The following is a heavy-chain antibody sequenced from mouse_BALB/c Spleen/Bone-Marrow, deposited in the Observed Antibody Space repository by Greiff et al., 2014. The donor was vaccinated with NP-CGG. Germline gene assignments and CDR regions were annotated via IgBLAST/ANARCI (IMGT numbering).Heavy chain of an antibody. V-gene: IGHV1S130*01. CDR2: IHPNSGNS. Sequence: QVQLKQSGSVLVRPGASVKLSCKASGYTFTNSWMHWAKQRPGQGLEWIGEIHPNSGNSNYNEKFKGKATLTVDTSSSTAYVDRICVTAGDAWIYYDLRHHRYCYDSDYWDKGTTPTVSS. D-gene: IGHD2-14*01. CDR1: GYTFTNSW. CDR3: LRHHRYCYDSDY. J-gene: IGHJ2*01.